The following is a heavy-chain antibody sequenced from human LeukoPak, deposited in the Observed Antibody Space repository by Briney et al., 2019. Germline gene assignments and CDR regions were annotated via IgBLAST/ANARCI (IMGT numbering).Heavy chain of an antibody. V-gene: IGHV3-23*01. CDR2: ISGSGGST. D-gene: IGHD4-17*01. Sequence: GGSLRLSCAASGFTFRSYAMTWVRQAPGKGLGWVSAISGSGGSTYYADSVKDRFTISRDNSKNTLYLQMNSLRAEDTAVYYCARDLKATTVTTFDYWGQGTLVTVSS. CDR3: ARDLKATTVTTFDY. CDR1: GFTFRSYA. J-gene: IGHJ4*02.